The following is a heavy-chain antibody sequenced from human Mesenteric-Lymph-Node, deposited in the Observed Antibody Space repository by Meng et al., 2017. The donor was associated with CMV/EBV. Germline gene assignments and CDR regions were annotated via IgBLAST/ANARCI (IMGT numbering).Heavy chain of an antibody. J-gene: IGHJ6*02. CDR2: INPNSGGT. V-gene: IGHV1-2*02. Sequence: GGSLRLSCAAPGFTFSSYGMPWVRQAPGQGLGWMGWINPNSGGTNYAQKFQGRVTMTRDTSISTAYMELSRLRSDDTAVYYCARVSIVATIRYYGMDVWGQGTTVTVSS. CDR3: ARVSIVATIRYYGMDV. CDR1: GFTFSSYG. D-gene: IGHD5-12*01.